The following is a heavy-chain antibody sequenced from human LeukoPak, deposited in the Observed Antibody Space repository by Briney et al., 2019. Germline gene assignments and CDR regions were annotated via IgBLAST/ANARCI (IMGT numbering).Heavy chain of an antibody. J-gene: IGHJ3*02. CDR1: GYTFTSYD. Sequence: GASVKVSCKASGYTFTSYDINWVRQATGQGLEWMGLMNPNSGNTGYAQKFQGRVTITRNTSISTAYMELSSLRSEDTPVYYCARVCSSTSCYNDAFDIWGQGTMVTVSS. D-gene: IGHD2-2*02. CDR2: MNPNSGNT. CDR3: ARVCSSTSCYNDAFDI. V-gene: IGHV1-8*03.